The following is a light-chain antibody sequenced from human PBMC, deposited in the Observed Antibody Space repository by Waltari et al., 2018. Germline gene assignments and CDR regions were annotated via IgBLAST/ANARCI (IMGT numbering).Light chain of an antibody. V-gene: IGLV2-11*01. Sequence: QSALTQPRSVSGSPGQSVTISCTGTISDVGGHNYVSWYQQHPGKAPKLMIYDVNKRPAGVPDRFSGSTSGNPASLTISGLQGEDEADYYCYSYAGSSSFVFGTGSEIIVL. CDR1: ISDVGGHNY. CDR2: DVN. CDR3: YSYAGSSSFV. J-gene: IGLJ1*01.